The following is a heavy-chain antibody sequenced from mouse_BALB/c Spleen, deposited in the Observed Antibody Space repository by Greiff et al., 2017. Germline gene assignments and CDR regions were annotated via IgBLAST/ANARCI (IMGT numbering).Heavy chain of an antibody. CDR2: IDPANGNT. CDR1: GFNIKDTY. Sequence: EVKLQESGAELVKPGASVKLSCTASGFNIKDTYMHWVKQRPEQGLEWIGRIDPANGNTIYDPKFQGKASITADTSSNTAYLQLSSLTSEDTAVYYCARDYGSSYRAWFAYWGQGTLVTVSA. D-gene: IGHD1-1*01. J-gene: IGHJ3*01. V-gene: IGHV14-3*02. CDR3: ARDYGSSYRAWFAY.